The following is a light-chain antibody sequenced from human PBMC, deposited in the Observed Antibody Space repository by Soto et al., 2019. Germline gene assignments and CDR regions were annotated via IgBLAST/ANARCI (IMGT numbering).Light chain of an antibody. CDR2: GAS. V-gene: IGKV3-15*01. CDR3: QQYNNCPRT. CDR1: QSISTC. Sequence: DIVMTQSPATLSVSAGASVTVPCRASQSISTCLAWYQQKPGQAPRVLIYGASTRATEIPARFSGSGSGTEFTLTIDSLQSEDFAVYYCQQYNNCPRTFGQGTKVDIK. J-gene: IGKJ1*01.